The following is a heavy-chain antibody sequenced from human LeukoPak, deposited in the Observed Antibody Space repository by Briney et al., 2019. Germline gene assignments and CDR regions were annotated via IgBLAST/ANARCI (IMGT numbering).Heavy chain of an antibody. CDR2: ISYDGSNK. CDR3: AKAGSRGNFDY. CDR1: GFTFSSYG. J-gene: IGHJ4*02. Sequence: GRSLRLSCAASGFTFSSYGMHWVRQAPGKGPEWVAVISYDGSNKYYADSVKGRFTISRDNSKNTLYLQMNSLRAEDTAVYYCAKAGSRGNFDYWGQGTLVTVSS. V-gene: IGHV3-30*18.